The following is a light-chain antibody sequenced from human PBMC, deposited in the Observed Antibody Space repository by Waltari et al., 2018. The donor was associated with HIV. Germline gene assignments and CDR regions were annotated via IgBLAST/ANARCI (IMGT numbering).Light chain of an antibody. J-gene: IGKJ2*01. CDR2: AIS. V-gene: IGKV1-39*01. CDR3: QQSFSTLPYT. CDR1: ETITNY. Sequence: DIQMTQSPSSLSASVGDRVTITCRASETITNYLNWFLQKPGRAPKLLIYAISTLQSGLPSRFRGGGSGTNFTLTISSLQPEDYGTYYCQQSFSTLPYTFGQGTKLEI.